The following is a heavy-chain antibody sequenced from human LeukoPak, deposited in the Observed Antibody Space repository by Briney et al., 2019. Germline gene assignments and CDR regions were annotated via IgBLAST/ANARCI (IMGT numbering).Heavy chain of an antibody. CDR1: GGSFSGYY. CDR3: ARGHKPQYYDFWSGYYEDAFDI. CDR2: INHSGST. J-gene: IGHJ3*02. Sequence: SETLSLTCAVYGGSFSGYYWSWIRQPPGKGLEWIGEINHSGSTNYNPSLKSRVTISVDTSKNQFSLKLSSVTAADTAVYYCARGHKPQYYDFWSGYYEDAFDIWGQGTMVTVSS. V-gene: IGHV4-34*01. D-gene: IGHD3-3*01.